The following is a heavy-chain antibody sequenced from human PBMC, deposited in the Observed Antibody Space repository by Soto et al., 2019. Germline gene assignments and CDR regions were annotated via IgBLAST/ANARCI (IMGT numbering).Heavy chain of an antibody. Sequence: QVQLVESGGGVVQPGRSLRLSCAASGFTFSSYGMHWVRQAPGKGLGWVAVIWYDGSNKYYADSVKGRFTISRDNSKNTLYLQMNSLRAEDTAVYYCATTDCSGGSCHYYYYYGMDVWGQGTTVTVSS. CDR2: IWYDGSNK. CDR1: GFTFSSYG. V-gene: IGHV3-33*01. CDR3: ATTDCSGGSCHYYYYYGMDV. J-gene: IGHJ6*02. D-gene: IGHD2-15*01.